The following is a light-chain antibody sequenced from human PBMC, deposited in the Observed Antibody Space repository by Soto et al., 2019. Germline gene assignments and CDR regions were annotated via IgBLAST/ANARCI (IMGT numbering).Light chain of an antibody. CDR2: EVS. V-gene: IGLV2-14*01. Sequence: QSALAQPASVSGSPGQSITISCSGSSIDVGDNNYVSWYQHHPGKAPKLIIYEVSNRPSGVSNRFSGSSSDNTASLTISGLLPDDEADYYCSSYTTSSTPSYVFGTATKVTVL. CDR3: SSYTTSSTPSYV. CDR1: SIDVGDNNY. J-gene: IGLJ1*01.